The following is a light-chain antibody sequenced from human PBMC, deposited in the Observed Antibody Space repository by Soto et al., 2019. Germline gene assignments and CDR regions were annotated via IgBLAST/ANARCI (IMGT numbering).Light chain of an antibody. CDR3: QTWGTAYVL. V-gene: IGLV4-69*01. CDR2: VNSDGSH. J-gene: IGLJ2*01. Sequence: QPVLTQSPSASASLGASAKLTCTLSSGHSSYAIAWHQQQPEKGPRYLMKVNSDGSHSKGDGIPDRFSGSSSGAERYFTISSLQSEDEADYYCQTWGTAYVLFGGGTKLTVL. CDR1: SGHSSYA.